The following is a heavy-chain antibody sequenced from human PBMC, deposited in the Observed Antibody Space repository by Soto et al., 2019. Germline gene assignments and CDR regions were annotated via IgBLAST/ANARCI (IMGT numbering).Heavy chain of an antibody. V-gene: IGHV4-30-4*01. CDR1: GGSISSGDYY. CDR2: IYHSGST. J-gene: IGHJ4*02. CDR3: ARGLSVTVTTPSYYFDY. Sequence: QVQLQESGPGLVKPSQTLSLTCTVSGGSISSGDYYWSWIRQPPGKGLEWIGYIYHSGSTYYNPSLKRRVTTSVDTSKNQFSLKLSSVTAADTAVYYCARGLSVTVTTPSYYFDYWGQGTLVTVSS. D-gene: IGHD4-17*01.